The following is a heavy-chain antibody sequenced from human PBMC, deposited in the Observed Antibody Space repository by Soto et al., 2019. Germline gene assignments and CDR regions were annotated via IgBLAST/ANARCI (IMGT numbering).Heavy chain of an antibody. Sequence: EVQLLESGGGLVQPGGSLRLSCAASGFTFSSYALNWVRQAPGKGLEWVSTISGSGGDTYYADSVKGRFTISRDNSKYTLFLRMDSLRAEDTAGYYSAKGGGGSSGLDFDYWGQGTLVTVSS. CDR1: GFTFSSYA. CDR2: ISGSGGDT. CDR3: AKGGGGSSGLDFDY. V-gene: IGHV3-23*01. J-gene: IGHJ4*02. D-gene: IGHD6-6*01.